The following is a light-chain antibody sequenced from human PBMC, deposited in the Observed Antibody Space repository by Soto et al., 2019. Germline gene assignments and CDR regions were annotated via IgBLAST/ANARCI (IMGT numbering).Light chain of an antibody. V-gene: IGKV3-11*01. Sequence: EIVLTQSPATLSLSPGERATLSCRASQSVSSYLTWYQQKPGQAPRLLIDDASNRATGTPARFSGSGSGTHFTLTISSLEPEDFAVYYCQQRSNWPPWTFGQGTKVDIK. CDR2: DAS. CDR1: QSVSSY. CDR3: QQRSNWPPWT. J-gene: IGKJ1*01.